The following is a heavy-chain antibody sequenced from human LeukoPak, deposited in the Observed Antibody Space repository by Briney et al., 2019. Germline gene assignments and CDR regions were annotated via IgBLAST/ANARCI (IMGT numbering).Heavy chain of an antibody. J-gene: IGHJ4*02. V-gene: IGHV5-51*01. CDR3: ALATSYNNYVSFVDY. Sequence: GESLKISCKGSGYSFPAYWIGWVRQMPGKGLEWMGIIYPGDSDTRYSPSFQGQVTISADKSITTAHLQWSSLKASDTAMYYCALATSYNNYVSFVDYWGQGTLVTVSS. D-gene: IGHD4-11*01. CDR1: GYSFPAYW. CDR2: IYPGDSDT.